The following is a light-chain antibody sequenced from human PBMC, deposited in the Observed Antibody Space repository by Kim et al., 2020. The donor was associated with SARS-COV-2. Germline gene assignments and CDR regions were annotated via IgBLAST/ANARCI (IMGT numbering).Light chain of an antibody. CDR2: RAS. Sequence: SASVGDTVTITGRASQTISTWLAWYQQKPGKAPQLLMYRASNLESGVSSRFSGSGSGTEFTLTISSLQPDDIATYYCQQYISYSYTFGQGTKLEI. V-gene: IGKV1-5*03. J-gene: IGKJ2*01. CDR1: QTISTW. CDR3: QQYISYSYT.